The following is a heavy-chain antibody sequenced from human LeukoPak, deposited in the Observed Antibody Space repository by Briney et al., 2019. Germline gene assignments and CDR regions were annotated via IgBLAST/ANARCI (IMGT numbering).Heavy chain of an antibody. CDR2: INTGNGNT. Sequence: ASVKVSCKASGYTFTNYAMHWVRQAPGQRLEWLGWINTGNGNTKYSRKYQGRVTITRDTSASTAYMELSSLRSEDTAVYYCARRYCSNDVCYTDAFDIWGQGTRVTVSS. V-gene: IGHV1-3*04. CDR3: ARRYCSNDVCYTDAFDI. D-gene: IGHD2-8*01. CDR1: GYTFTNYA. J-gene: IGHJ3*02.